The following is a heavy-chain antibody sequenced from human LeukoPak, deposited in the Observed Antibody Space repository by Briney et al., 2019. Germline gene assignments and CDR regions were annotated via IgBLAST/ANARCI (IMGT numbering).Heavy chain of an antibody. CDR2: VGPSGSTI. CDR3: ASHPGERCDGDCIDY. V-gene: IGHV3-11*04. CDR1: GFTFSDYY. Sequence: GGSLRLSCAASGFTFSDYYMSWIRQAPGKGLEWISYVGPSGSTIYYADSVRGRFTISRDNANNLLYLQMSSLRAEDTAVYYCASHPGERCDGDCIDYWGQGTLVTVSS. D-gene: IGHD2-21*02. J-gene: IGHJ4*02.